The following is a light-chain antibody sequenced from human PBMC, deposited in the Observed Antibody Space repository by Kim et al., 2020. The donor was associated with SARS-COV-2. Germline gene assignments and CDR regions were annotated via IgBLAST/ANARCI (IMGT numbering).Light chain of an antibody. Sequence: ALSPGERATLCCRASQSVSSYLAWYQQKPGQAPRLLIYDASNRATGIPARFSGSGSGTDFTLTISSLEPEDFAVYYCQQRSNWPTFGQGTRLEIK. V-gene: IGKV3-11*01. CDR3: QQRSNWPT. CDR2: DAS. CDR1: QSVSSY. J-gene: IGKJ5*01.